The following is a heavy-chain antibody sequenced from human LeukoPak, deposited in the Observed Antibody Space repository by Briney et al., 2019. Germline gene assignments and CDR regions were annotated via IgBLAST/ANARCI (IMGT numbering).Heavy chain of an antibody. Sequence: GASVKVSCKASGYTFTGYYMHWVRQAPGQGLEWMGWINPNSGGTNYAQKFQGRVTMTRDTSISTAYMELSRLRSDDTAVYYCASGIAAAGYYYYMDVWGKGTTVTVSS. CDR2: INPNSGGT. CDR3: ASGIAAAGYYYYMDV. J-gene: IGHJ6*03. V-gene: IGHV1-2*02. CDR1: GYTFTGYY. D-gene: IGHD6-13*01.